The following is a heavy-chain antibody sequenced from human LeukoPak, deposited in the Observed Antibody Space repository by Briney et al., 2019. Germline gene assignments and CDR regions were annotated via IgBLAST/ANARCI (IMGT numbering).Heavy chain of an antibody. V-gene: IGHV3-30*02. CDR3: AKDRMKWELHAHFDY. CDR2: IRYDGSNK. CDR1: GFTFSSYG. D-gene: IGHD1-26*01. J-gene: IGHJ4*02. Sequence: GGSLRLSCAASGFTFSSYGMHWVRQAPGKGLEWVAFIRYDGSNKYYADSVKGRFTISRDNSKNTLYLQMNSLRAEDTAVYYCAKDRMKWELHAHFDYWGQGTLVTVSS.